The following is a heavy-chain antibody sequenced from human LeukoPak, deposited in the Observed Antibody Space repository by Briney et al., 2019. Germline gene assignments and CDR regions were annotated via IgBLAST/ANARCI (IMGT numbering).Heavy chain of an antibody. CDR2: INPNSGGT. CDR1: GYTFTGYY. V-gene: IGHV1-2*02. D-gene: IGHD6-13*01. CDR3: ARVTYSSSWFNDY. Sequence: GASVKVSCKASGYTFTGYYMHWVRQAPGQGLEWMGWINPNSGGTNYAQKFQGRVTMTRDTSISTAYMELSRLRSDDTAVYYCARVTYSSSWFNDYWGQGTLVTVSS. J-gene: IGHJ4*02.